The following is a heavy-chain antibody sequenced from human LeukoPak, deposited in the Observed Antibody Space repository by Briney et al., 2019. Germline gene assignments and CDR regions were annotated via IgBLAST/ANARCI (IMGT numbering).Heavy chain of an antibody. CDR3: AGGYSSSTDAFDI. Sequence: GGSLRLSCAASGFTFSSYAMSWVRQAPGKGLEWVSVIYSGGSTYYADSVKGRFTISKDNSKNTLYLQMNSLRAEDTAVYYCAGGYSSSTDAFDIWGQGTMVTVSS. CDR2: IYSGGST. D-gene: IGHD6-13*01. CDR1: GFTFSSYA. V-gene: IGHV3-66*01. J-gene: IGHJ3*02.